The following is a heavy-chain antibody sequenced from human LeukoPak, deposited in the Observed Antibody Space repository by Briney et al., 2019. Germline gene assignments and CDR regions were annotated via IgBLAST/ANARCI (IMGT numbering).Heavy chain of an antibody. Sequence: GGSLRLSCAASGFTFSSYAMSWVRQAPGKGLEWVSAISGSGGSTYYADSVKGRFTISRDNSKNTLYLQMNSLRAEDTAVYYCANYPKNRYCSGGSCYYNWFDPWGQGTLVTVSS. J-gene: IGHJ5*02. CDR2: ISGSGGST. D-gene: IGHD2-15*01. CDR3: ANYPKNRYCSGGSCYYNWFDP. V-gene: IGHV3-23*01. CDR1: GFTFSSYA.